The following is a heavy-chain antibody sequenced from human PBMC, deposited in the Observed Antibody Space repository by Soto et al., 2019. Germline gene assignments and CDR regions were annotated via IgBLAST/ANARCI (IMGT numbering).Heavy chain of an antibody. CDR2: IWYDGSNK. D-gene: IGHD3-10*01. J-gene: IGHJ1*01. CDR3: ARDNSYYYGSGSYYAEYFQH. Sequence: GSLRLSCAASGFTFSSYGMHWVRQAPGKGLEWVAVIWYDGSNKYYADSVKGRFTISRDNSKNTLYLQMNSLRAEDTAVYYCARDNSYYYGSGSYYAEYFQHWGQGTLVTVSS. V-gene: IGHV3-33*01. CDR1: GFTFSSYG.